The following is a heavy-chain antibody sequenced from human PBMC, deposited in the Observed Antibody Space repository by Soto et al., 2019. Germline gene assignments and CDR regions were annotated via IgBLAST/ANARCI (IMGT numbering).Heavy chain of an antibody. Sequence: ASVKVSCKASGYTFTSYAMHWVRQAPGQRLEWMGWINAGNGNTKYSQKFQGRVTITRDTSASTAYMELSSLRSEDTAVYYCARARGHLIVVVVAALPYYGMDVWGQGTTVTVSS. D-gene: IGHD2-15*01. CDR1: GYTFTSYA. CDR2: INAGNGNT. V-gene: IGHV1-3*01. CDR3: ARARGHLIVVVVAALPYYGMDV. J-gene: IGHJ6*02.